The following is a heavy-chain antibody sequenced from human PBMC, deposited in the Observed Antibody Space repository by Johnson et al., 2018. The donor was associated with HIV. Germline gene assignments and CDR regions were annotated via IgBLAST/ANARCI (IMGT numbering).Heavy chain of an antibody. CDR2: ISYDGSDR. J-gene: IGHJ3*02. V-gene: IGHV3-30-3*01. D-gene: IGHD3-22*01. CDR3: ARDYYDSGGNHHAFDI. CDR1: GFTFSSHA. Sequence: QVQLVESGGGVVQPGRSLRLSCAVSGFTFSSHAMHWVRQAPGKGLEWVAVISYDGSDRYYADSVKGRFTISRDNSKNTLYLQMNSLRVEDTAIYYCARDYYDSGGNHHAFDIWGQGTMVSVSS.